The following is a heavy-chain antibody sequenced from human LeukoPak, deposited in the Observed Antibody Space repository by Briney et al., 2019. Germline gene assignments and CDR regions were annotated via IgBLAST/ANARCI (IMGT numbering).Heavy chain of an antibody. CDR3: ARDLRRYYGSGSYASGY. CDR1: GYTFTGYY. J-gene: IGHJ4*02. V-gene: IGHV1-2*02. D-gene: IGHD3-10*01. Sequence: ASVKVSCKASGYTFTGYYMHWVRQAPGQGLEWMGWINPNSGGTNYAQKFQGRVTMTRDTSISTAYMELSRLRSDDTAVYYCARDLRRYYGSGSYASGYWGQGTPVTVSS. CDR2: INPNSGGT.